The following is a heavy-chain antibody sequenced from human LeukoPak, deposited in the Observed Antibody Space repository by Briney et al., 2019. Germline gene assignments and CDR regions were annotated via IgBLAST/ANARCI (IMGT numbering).Heavy chain of an antibody. CDR1: GFTFSSYG. CDR2: MWYDGSNK. D-gene: IGHD2-2*01. V-gene: IGHV3-33*01. Sequence: GGSLRLSCAASGFTFSSYGMHWVRQAPGKGLEWVAVMWYDGSNKYYADSVKGRFTISRDNSKNTLYLQMNSLRAEDTAVYYCASDYCSSTSCYVFDYWGQGTLVTVSS. J-gene: IGHJ4*02. CDR3: ASDYCSSTSCYVFDY.